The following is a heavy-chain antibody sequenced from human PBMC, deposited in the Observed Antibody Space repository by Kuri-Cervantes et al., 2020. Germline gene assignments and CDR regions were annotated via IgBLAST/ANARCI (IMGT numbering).Heavy chain of an antibody. J-gene: IGHJ4*02. CDR1: GFTFGSYS. D-gene: IGHD4-17*01. Sequence: GESLKISCAASGFTFGSYSMNWVRQVPGKGLEWVSYISSSSSTIYYADSVKGRFTISRDNAKNSLYLQMNSLRAEDTTVYYCARGVTTVPTGIDYWGQGTLVTVSS. CDR2: ISSSSSTI. CDR3: ARGVTTVPTGIDY. V-gene: IGHV3-48*01.